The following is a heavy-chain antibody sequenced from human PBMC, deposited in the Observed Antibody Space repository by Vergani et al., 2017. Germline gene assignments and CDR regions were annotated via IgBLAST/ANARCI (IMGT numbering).Heavy chain of an antibody. Sequence: QVQLQESGPGLVKPSQTLSLTCTVSGGSISSGGYYWSWIRQHPGKGLEWIGYIYYSGSTYYNPSLKSRVTISVDTSKNQFSLKLSSVTAADTAVYYCARGNSYGDYPSDAFDIWGQGTMVTVSS. D-gene: IGHD4-17*01. CDR2: IYYSGST. V-gene: IGHV4-31*03. CDR3: ARGNSYGDYPSDAFDI. CDR1: GGSISSGGYY. J-gene: IGHJ3*02.